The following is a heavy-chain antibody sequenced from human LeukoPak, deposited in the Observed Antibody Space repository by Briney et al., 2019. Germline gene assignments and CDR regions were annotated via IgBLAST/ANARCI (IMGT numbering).Heavy chain of an antibody. CDR2: ISSSGSTI. Sequence: GGSLRLSCAASGFTFSSYGMHWVRQAPGKGLEWVSYISSSGSTIYYADSVKGRFTISRDNAKNSLYLQMNSLRAEDTAVYYCARDFSFGAPYNWFDPWGQGPLVNVPS. V-gene: IGHV3-48*04. CDR1: GFTFSSYG. D-gene: IGHD3-10*01. J-gene: IGHJ5*02. CDR3: ARDFSFGAPYNWFDP.